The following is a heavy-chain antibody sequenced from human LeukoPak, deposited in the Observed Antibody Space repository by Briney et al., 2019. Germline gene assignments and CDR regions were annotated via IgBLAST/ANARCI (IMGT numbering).Heavy chain of an antibody. V-gene: IGHV3-21*01. J-gene: IGHJ6*02. CDR3: ASVATKYYYYYYGMDV. D-gene: IGHD5-12*01. Sequence: GGSLRLSCAASGFTFSSYSMNWVRQAPGKGLEWVPSISSSSSYIYYADSVKGRFTISRDNAKNSLYLQMNSLRAEDAAVYYCASVATKYYYYYYGMDVWGQGTTVTVSS. CDR2: ISSSSSYI. CDR1: GFTFSSYS.